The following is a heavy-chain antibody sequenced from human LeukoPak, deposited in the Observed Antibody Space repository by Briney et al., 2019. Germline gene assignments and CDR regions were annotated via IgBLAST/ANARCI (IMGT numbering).Heavy chain of an antibody. D-gene: IGHD3-22*01. CDR2: MYLSGTT. CDR3: AGLVGRYSSGLYYYYFDY. CDR1: GDSINSLDL. V-gene: IGHV4-4*02. Sequence: PSGTLSLTCTVSGDSINSLDLGSGVRDPPGKGLEGMGEMYLSGTTHSNPSVKSRVTISIDKSKNQFFLNLSSVTAADTAVYYCAGLVGRYSSGLYYYYFDYRGQGTLVTVSS. J-gene: IGHJ4*02.